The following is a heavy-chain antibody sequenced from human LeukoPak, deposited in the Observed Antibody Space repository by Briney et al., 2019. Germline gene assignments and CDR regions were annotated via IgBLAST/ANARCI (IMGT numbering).Heavy chain of an antibody. CDR2: TRNRADGYTT. V-gene: IGHV3-72*01. J-gene: IGHJ4*02. CDR3: ARDYFYY. CDR1: GFTFSNAW. Sequence: GGSLRLSCTASGFTFSNAWMSWVRQAPGRGLEWIGRTRNRADGYTTYYAASVKGRFTISRDESKNSLYLQMNSLTTEDTAIYYCARDYFYYWGQGTLVTVSS.